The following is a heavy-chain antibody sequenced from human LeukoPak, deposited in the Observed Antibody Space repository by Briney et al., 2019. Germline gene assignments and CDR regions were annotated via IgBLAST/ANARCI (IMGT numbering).Heavy chain of an antibody. CDR3: AVVDSTGSQGIDY. CDR2: ISAYNGNT. CDR1: GYTFTSYG. J-gene: IGHJ4*02. Sequence: GASVKVSCKASGYTFTSYGISWVRQAPGQGLEWMGWISAYNGNTNYAEKVQGRVTLTTDTSTTTAYMELRRLRSDDTAVYFCAVVDSTGSQGIDYWGQGTLVTVS. D-gene: IGHD3-22*01. V-gene: IGHV1-18*01.